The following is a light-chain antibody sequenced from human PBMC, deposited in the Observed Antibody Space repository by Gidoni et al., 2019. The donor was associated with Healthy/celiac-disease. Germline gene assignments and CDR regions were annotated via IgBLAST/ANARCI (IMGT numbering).Light chain of an antibody. Sequence: SSVLTPPPSLSVAPGKTARITCGGNNIGSKSVHWYQQKPGQAPLLVIYDDSYRPSGIPERFSGSNSGNTATLTISRVEAGDEADYYCQVWDSSSDPVVFGGGTKLTVL. J-gene: IGLJ2*01. CDR1: NIGSKS. CDR3: QVWDSSSDPVV. V-gene: IGLV3-21*04. CDR2: DDS.